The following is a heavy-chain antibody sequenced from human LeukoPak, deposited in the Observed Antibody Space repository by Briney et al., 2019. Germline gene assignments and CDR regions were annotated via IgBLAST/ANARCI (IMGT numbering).Heavy chain of an antibody. Sequence: ASVKVSCKASGYSLKDYFIHWVRQAPGQGPEWLGWINSKSGDTDYGQQFRGRINMTRDMAISTIYLELHSLRVDDTAIYYCARVDSSDNSYSTGYLDPWGQGSLVTVSS. V-gene: IGHV1-2*02. D-gene: IGHD2-21*02. CDR2: INSKSGDT. CDR1: GYSLKDYF. J-gene: IGHJ5*02. CDR3: ARVDSSDNSYSTGYLDP.